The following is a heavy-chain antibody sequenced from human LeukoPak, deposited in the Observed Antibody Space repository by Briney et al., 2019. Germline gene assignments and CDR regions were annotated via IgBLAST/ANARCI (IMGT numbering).Heavy chain of an antibody. D-gene: IGHD3-3*01. CDR3: IRVSTWSMSTWAFDY. Sequence: PGRSLRLSCITSGFTFGDYIMSWVRQAPGKGLEWVGFSRSKVYGGTIEYAASVKGRFTISRDDSKSIAYLQMNSLKTEDTAVYYCIRVSTWSMSTWAFDYWGQGTLVTVSS. CDR2: SRSKVYGGTI. CDR1: GFTFGDYI. J-gene: IGHJ4*02. V-gene: IGHV3-49*04.